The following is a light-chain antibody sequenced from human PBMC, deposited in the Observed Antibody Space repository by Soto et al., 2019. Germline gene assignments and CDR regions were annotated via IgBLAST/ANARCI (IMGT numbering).Light chain of an antibody. CDR2: GAS. J-gene: IGKJ2*01. CDR1: QSVISRY. Sequence: EIVLTQSPGTLSLSPGERATLSCRASQSVISRYLAWYQQKPGLAPRLLIYGASTRATGIPDRFSGSGSGTDFTLTISRLEPEDFAVYYCQQYGSSPSYTFGQGTKLEIK. CDR3: QQYGSSPSYT. V-gene: IGKV3-20*01.